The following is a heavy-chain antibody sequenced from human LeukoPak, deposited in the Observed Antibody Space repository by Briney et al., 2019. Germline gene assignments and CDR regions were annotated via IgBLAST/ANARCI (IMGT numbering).Heavy chain of an antibody. V-gene: IGHV4-4*07. CDR3: ARERFSYSGATTYYYLDY. D-gene: IGHD1-26*01. CDR2: IYTSGST. Sequence: PSETLSLTCTVSGGSISSYYWSWIRQPAGKGLEWIGRIYTSGSTNYNPSLKSRVTMSVDTSKNQFSLKLSSVTAADTAVYYCARERFSYSGATTYYYLDYWGQGTLVTVSS. CDR1: GGSISSYY. J-gene: IGHJ4*02.